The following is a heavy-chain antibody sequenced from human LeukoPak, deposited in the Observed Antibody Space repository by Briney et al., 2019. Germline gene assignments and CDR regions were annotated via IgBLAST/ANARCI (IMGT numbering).Heavy chain of an antibody. V-gene: IGHV4-59*12. CDR2: IYYSGST. CDR3: ARDGLDGDDAFDI. Sequence: PSETLSLTCTVAGGSISSYYWSWIRQPPGKGLEWIGYIYYSGSTNYNPSLKSRVTISVDTSKNRFSLKLSSVTAADTAMYYCARDGLDGDDAFDIWGQGTMVTVSS. CDR1: GGSISSYY. J-gene: IGHJ3*02. D-gene: IGHD4-17*01.